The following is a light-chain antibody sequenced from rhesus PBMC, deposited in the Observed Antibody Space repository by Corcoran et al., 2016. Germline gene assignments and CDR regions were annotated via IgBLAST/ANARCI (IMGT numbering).Light chain of an antibody. V-gene: IGKV1-32*02. CDR1: QGIRSY. Sequence: DIQMSQSPSSLSASVGDRVTITCRASQGIRSYLNWYQQKPGKAPKLLMNCANNLASGVPTRFSGRGSGTDFTLTISRLQPEDFATFYCQPGNINPRTFGQGTKVEI. J-gene: IGKJ1*01. CDR3: QPGNINPRT. CDR2: CAN.